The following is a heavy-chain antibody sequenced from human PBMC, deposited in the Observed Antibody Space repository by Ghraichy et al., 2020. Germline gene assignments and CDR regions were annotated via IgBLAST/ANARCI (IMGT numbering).Heavy chain of an antibody. D-gene: IGHD6-6*01. J-gene: IGHJ4*02. V-gene: IGHV4-39*01. CDR2: IYYSGST. CDR3: LVHSSSSDGIDY. Sequence: GSLRLSCTVSGGSISSSSYYWGWIRQPPGKGLEWIGSIYYSGSTYYNPSLKSRVTISVDTSKNQFSLKLSSVTAADTAVYYCLVHSSSSDGIDYWGQGTLVTVSS. CDR1: GGSISSSSYY.